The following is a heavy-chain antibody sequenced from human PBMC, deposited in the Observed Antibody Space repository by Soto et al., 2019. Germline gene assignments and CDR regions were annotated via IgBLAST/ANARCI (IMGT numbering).Heavy chain of an antibody. J-gene: IGHJ5*02. CDR3: VRDGTKTLRDWFDP. Sequence: SETLSLTCTVSGASISGFYWSWIRKSAGKGLEWIGRIYATGTTDYNPSLKSRVMMSVDTSKKQFSPKLRSVTAADTAVYYCVRDGTKTLRDWFDPWGQGISVTVSS. CDR2: IYATGTT. CDR1: GASISGFY. V-gene: IGHV4-4*07. D-gene: IGHD1-1*01.